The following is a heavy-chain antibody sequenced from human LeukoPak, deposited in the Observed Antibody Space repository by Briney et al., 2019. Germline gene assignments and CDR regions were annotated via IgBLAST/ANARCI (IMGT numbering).Heavy chain of an antibody. CDR1: GGSFSGYY. V-gene: IGHV4-59*08. CDR2: IYYSGST. J-gene: IGHJ4*02. Sequence: SETLSLTCAVYGGSFSGYYWSWIRQPPGKGLEWIGYIYYSGSTNYNPSLKSRVTISVDTSKNQFSLKLSSVTAADTAVYYCARQAYCGGDRYSHIDYWGQGTLVTVSS. CDR3: ARQAYCGGDRYSHIDY. D-gene: IGHD2-21*02.